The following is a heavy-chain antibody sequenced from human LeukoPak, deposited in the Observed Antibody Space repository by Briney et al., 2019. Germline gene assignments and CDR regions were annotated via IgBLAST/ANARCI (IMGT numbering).Heavy chain of an antibody. CDR3: ARDPTSGLVGATPFDY. J-gene: IGHJ4*02. V-gene: IGHV1-46*01. Sequence: GASVKVSCKASGYTFTSYYMHWLRQAPGQGLEWMGVINPSGGSTSFAQMFQGRVSMTRDTSTSTVYMELRSLRSDDTAVYYCARDPTSGLVGATPFDYWGQGTLVTVSS. CDR1: GYTFTSYY. CDR2: INPSGGST. D-gene: IGHD1-26*01.